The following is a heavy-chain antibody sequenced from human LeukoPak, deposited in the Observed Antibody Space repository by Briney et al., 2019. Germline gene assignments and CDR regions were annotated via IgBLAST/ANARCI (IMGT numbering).Heavy chain of an antibody. CDR1: GGTFSSYA. Sequence: GSSVKVSCKASGGTFSSYAISWVRQAPGQGLEWMGGIIPIFGTANYAQKFQGRVTITTDESTSTAYMELSSLRSEVTAVYYCARSSGYYYLNWFDPWGQGTLVTVSS. CDR2: IIPIFGTA. D-gene: IGHD3-22*01. CDR3: ARSSGYYYLNWFDP. J-gene: IGHJ5*02. V-gene: IGHV1-69*05.